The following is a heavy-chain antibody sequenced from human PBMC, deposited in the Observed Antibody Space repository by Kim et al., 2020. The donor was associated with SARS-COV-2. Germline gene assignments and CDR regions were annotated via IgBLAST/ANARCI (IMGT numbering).Heavy chain of an antibody. D-gene: IGHD2-21*02. CDR3: ATLGIAGDVTPY. CDR2: IRNKANSYEK. Sequence: GGSLRLSCAASGFTLSGFAIHWVRQASGKGLEWVGRIRNKANSYEKAYAASLKGRFTVSRDDSKNTAYLQMSSLKTEDTAEYYCATLGIAGDVTPYWGQGTLVTVSS. J-gene: IGHJ4*02. V-gene: IGHV3-73*01. CDR1: GFTLSGFA.